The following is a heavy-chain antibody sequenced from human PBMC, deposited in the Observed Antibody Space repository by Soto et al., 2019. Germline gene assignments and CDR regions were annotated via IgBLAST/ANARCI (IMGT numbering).Heavy chain of an antibody. J-gene: IGHJ6*03. CDR1: GFTFSSYS. CDR2: ISSSSSTI. CDR3: ARAPPAPTMTKYYMDV. Sequence: PGGSLRLSCAASGFTFSSYSMNWVRQAPGKGLEWVSYISSSSSTIYYADSVKGRFTISRDNAKNSLYLQMNSLRAEDTAVYYCARAPPAPTMTKYYMDVWGKGTTVTVSS. D-gene: IGHD4-17*01. V-gene: IGHV3-48*01.